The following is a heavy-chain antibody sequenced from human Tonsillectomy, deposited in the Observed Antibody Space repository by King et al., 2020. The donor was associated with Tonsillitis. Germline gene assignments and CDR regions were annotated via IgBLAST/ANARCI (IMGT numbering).Heavy chain of an antibody. CDR3: AGVVTTYWYFDL. Sequence: QLQESGPGLVKPSETLSLTCTVSVGSISSYYWNWIRQPPGKGLEWIGFGHYSGSTNSNPPLKSRVTISVDTSKNQLSLRLSSVTAADTAVYYCAGVVTTYWYFDLGGRGTLVTVSS. V-gene: IGHV4-59*13. CDR2: GHYSGST. CDR1: VGSISSYY. D-gene: IGHD2-21*02. J-gene: IGHJ2*01.